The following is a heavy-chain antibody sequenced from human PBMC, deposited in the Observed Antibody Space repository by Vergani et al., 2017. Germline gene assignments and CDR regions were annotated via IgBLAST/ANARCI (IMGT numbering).Heavy chain of an antibody. J-gene: IGHJ4*01. V-gene: IGHV3-30*03. CDR1: GFTFSSHG. CDR3: TTGFPESSWSTD. D-gene: IGHD6-13*01. Sequence: QVQLVESGGGVVQPGRSLRLSCAASGFTFSSHGMHWVRQAPGKGLEWVAVISYDGSNKYYADSVKGRFTISRDNSKNTLYLQMNSLRAEDTAVYSCTTGFPESSWSTDWGQEALVAIAS. CDR2: ISYDGSNK.